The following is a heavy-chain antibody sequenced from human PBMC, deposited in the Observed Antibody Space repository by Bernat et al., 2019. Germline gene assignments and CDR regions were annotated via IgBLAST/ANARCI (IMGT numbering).Heavy chain of an antibody. J-gene: IGHJ4*02. V-gene: IGHV3-23*01. CDR3: AKDHSEGFDY. CDR2: ISGSGAST. Sequence: EVQLLESGGGLVQPGGSLRLSCAASGFTFSSYAMHWVRQAPGKGLEWVSVISGSGASTYYADSVKGRFTISRDNSKNTLYLQMNSLRAEDTAVYYCAKDHSEGFDYWGQGTLVTVSS. D-gene: IGHD2-21*01. CDR1: GFTFSSYA.